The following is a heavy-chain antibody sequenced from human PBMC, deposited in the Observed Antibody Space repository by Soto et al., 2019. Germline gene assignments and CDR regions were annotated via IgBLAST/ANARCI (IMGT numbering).Heavy chain of an antibody. CDR2: IYPSDSDT. J-gene: IGHJ6*02. V-gene: IGHV5-51*01. D-gene: IGHD5-12*01. Sequence: PGESLKISCQASGYIFATYWIGWVRQMPGKGLEWMGIIYPSDSDTRYSPAFQGQVTISADKSISTAYLQLSSLRASDTALYYCARSGFSSYGMDVWGQGNTVTVSS. CDR1: GYIFATYW. CDR3: ARSGFSSYGMDV.